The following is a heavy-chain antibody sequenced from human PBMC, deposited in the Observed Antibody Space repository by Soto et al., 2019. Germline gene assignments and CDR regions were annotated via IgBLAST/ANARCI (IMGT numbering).Heavy chain of an antibody. D-gene: IGHD3-10*01. CDR2: INHSGST. Sequence: QVQLQQWGAGLLKPSETLSLTCAVYGGSFSGYYWSWIRQPPGKGLEWIGEINHSGSTNYNPSLKSRVTISVDTSKNQFSLKLSSVTAADTAVYYCARMIGSGSYDGNWFDPWGQGTLVTVSS. CDR1: GGSFSGYY. CDR3: ARMIGSGSYDGNWFDP. V-gene: IGHV4-34*01. J-gene: IGHJ5*02.